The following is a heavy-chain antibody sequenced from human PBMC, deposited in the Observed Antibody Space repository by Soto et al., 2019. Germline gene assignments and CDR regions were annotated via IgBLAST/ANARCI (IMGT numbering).Heavy chain of an antibody. D-gene: IGHD3-10*01. Sequence: ASVKVSCKASGYTFTSYDINWVRQATGQGLEWMGWMNPNSGNTGYAQKFQGRVTITADESTSTAYMELSSLRSEDTAVYYCARVQGFGTLLYYFDYWGQGTLVTVSS. CDR2: MNPNSGNT. CDR3: ARVQGFGTLLYYFDY. J-gene: IGHJ4*02. CDR1: GYTFTSYD. V-gene: IGHV1-8*01.